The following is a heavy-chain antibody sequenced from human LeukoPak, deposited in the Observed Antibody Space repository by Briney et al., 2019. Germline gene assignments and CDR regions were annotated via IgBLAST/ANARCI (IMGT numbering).Heavy chain of an antibody. CDR3: ARAYYYGSGYE. D-gene: IGHD3-10*01. CDR2: IYSGGST. CDR1: GFTVSSNY. Sequence: PGGSLRLSCAASGFTVSSNYMSWVRQAPGKGLEWVSVIYSGGSTYYADSMKGRFTISRDNSKNTLYLQMNSLRAEDTAVYYCARAYYYGSGYEWGQGTLVTVSS. J-gene: IGHJ4*02. V-gene: IGHV3-66*01.